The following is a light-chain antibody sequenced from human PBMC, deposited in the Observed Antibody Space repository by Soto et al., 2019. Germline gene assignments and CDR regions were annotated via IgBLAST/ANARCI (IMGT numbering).Light chain of an antibody. CDR2: LNSDGSH. CDR3: QTWGTGIVV. V-gene: IGLV4-69*01. Sequence: QPVLTQSPSASASLGASVKLTCTLSSGHSSYAIAWHQQQPAKGPRYLMKLNSDGSHSKGDGIPDRFSGSSSGAERYLTIASLKFEDEADYYCQTWGTGIVVFGGGTKLNV. J-gene: IGLJ2*01. CDR1: SGHSSYA.